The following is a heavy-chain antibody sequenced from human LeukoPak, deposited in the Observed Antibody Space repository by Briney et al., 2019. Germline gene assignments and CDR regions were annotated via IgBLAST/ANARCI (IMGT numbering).Heavy chain of an antibody. CDR2: INHSGST. CDR1: GGSFSGYY. J-gene: IGHJ4*02. CDR3: ARGSIAAADSFDY. D-gene: IGHD6-13*01. Sequence: SETLSLTCAVYGGSFSGYYWSWIRQPPGKGLEWIGEINHSGSTNYNPSLKSRVTISVDTSKNQFSLKLSSVTAADTAVYYCARGSIAAADSFDYRGQGTLVTVSS. V-gene: IGHV4-34*01.